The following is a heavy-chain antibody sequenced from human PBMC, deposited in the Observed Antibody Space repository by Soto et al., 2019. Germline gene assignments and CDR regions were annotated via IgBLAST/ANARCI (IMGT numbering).Heavy chain of an antibody. Sequence: VQLVESGGGLVQPGGSLRLSCAASGFTFSSNWMSWVRQAPGKGLEWVANIKRDGSEKYYVDSVKGRFTISRDNAKNSLYLQMNRLRANDTAVYYCASLEWESSGYADYWGQGTLVTVSS. D-gene: IGHD5-12*01. J-gene: IGHJ4*02. CDR3: ASLEWESSGYADY. V-gene: IGHV3-7*03. CDR1: GFTFSSNW. CDR2: IKRDGSEK.